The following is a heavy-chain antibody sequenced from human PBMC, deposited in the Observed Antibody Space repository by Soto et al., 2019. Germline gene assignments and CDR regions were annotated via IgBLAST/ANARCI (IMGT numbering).Heavy chain of an antibody. D-gene: IGHD6-13*01. Sequence: QVQLQESGPGLVKPSETLSLTCTVSVSGGSVSTGVHYWSWIRQPPGKGLEWIGYIYYSGSTNYTHSLKSRGTISVDTSKNQFSLKLTSVTAADTAVYYCARGYYTSWYWFDRWGRGTLVTVSS. CDR3: ARGYYTSWYWFDR. V-gene: IGHV4-61*08. CDR2: IYYSGST. J-gene: IGHJ2*01. CDR1: GGSVSTGVHY.